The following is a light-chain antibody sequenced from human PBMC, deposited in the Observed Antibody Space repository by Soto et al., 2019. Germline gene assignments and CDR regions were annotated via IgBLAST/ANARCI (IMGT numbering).Light chain of an antibody. CDR2: AAS. V-gene: IGKV1-39*01. CDR3: QQSYSTPPVFT. Sequence: DIQMTQSPSSLSASVGDRVTITCRASQSISSYLNWYQQKPGKAPKLLIYAASSLQSGVPSRFSGSGSGTDFTLTISSLQPEDFATYYFQQSYSTPPVFTFGPVTKVDIK. CDR1: QSISSY. J-gene: IGKJ3*01.